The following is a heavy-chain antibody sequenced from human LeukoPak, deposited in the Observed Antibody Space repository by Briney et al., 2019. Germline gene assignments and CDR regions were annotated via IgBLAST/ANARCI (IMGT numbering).Heavy chain of an antibody. J-gene: IGHJ6*02. CDR3: ARVSYSSGWAYGMDV. CDR1: GGTFSSYA. D-gene: IGHD6-19*01. Sequence: EASVKVSCKASGGTFSSYAISWVRQAPGQGLEWMGGIIPIFGTANYAQKFQGRVTITADESTSTAYMEPSSLRSEDTAVYYCARVSYSSGWAYGMDVWGQGTTVTVSS. V-gene: IGHV1-69*13. CDR2: IIPIFGTA.